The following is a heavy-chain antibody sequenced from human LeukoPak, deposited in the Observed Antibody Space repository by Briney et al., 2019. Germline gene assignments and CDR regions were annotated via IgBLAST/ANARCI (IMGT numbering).Heavy chain of an antibody. J-gene: IGHJ4*02. CDR3: ATGSAFTMIVVGEEDY. CDR1: GYTFTRYY. D-gene: IGHD3-22*01. Sequence: ASVKVSCKAFGYTFTRYYMHWVRQAPGQGPEWMGVISPSGGSTTYAQKFQGRVTMTEDTSTDTAYMELSSLRSEDTAVYYCATGSAFTMIVVGEEDYWGQGTLVTVSS. CDR2: ISPSGGST. V-gene: IGHV1-46*01.